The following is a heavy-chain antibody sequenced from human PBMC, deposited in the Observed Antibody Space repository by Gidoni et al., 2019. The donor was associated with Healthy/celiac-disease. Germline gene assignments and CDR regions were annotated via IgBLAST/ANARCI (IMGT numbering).Heavy chain of an antibody. V-gene: IGHV3-43*02. CDR3: AKDKRSGWYWGWFDP. Sequence: EVQLVESGGGVVQPGGSLRLSCTASGFTFDDYAMHWVRQAPGKGLEWVSLISGDGGSTYYADSVKGRFTISRDNSKNSLYLQMNSLRTEDTALYYCAKDKRSGWYWGWFDPWGQGTLVTVSS. J-gene: IGHJ5*02. CDR1: GFTFDDYA. CDR2: ISGDGGST. D-gene: IGHD6-19*01.